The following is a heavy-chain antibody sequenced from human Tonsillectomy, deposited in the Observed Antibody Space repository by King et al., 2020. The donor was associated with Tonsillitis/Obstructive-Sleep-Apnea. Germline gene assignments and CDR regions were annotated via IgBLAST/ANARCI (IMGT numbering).Heavy chain of an antibody. Sequence: VQLQQSGPGLVKPSQTLSLTCAISGDSVSSNSVAWNWIRQSPSRGLEWLGRTYYRSKWYNDYAGSVRSRITINPDTSKNQFSLRLNSVTPDDTAVYYWARVEGKEQLVPDYYYGMDVWGQGTSVTVSS. V-gene: IGHV6-1*01. CDR2: TYYRSKWYN. CDR1: GDSVSSNSVA. D-gene: IGHD6-13*01. J-gene: IGHJ6*02. CDR3: ARVEGKEQLVPDYYYGMDV.